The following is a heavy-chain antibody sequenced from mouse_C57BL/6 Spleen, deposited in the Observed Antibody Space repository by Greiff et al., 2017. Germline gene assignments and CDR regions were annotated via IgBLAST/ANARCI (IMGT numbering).Heavy chain of an antibody. CDR2: IDPSDSYT. V-gene: IGHV1-69*01. D-gene: IGHD1-1*01. CDR1: GYTFTRYW. CDR3: ERAFNNYGSSYFAY. J-gene: IGHJ2*01. Sequence: QVQLQQPGAELVMPGASVKLSCKASGYTFTRYWMHWVKLRPGQGLEWIGEIDPSDSYTNYTQKFKGKSTLTVDKSSGTAYMQLSSLTSEASAVYYCERAFNNYGSSYFAYWGQGPTLTVSS.